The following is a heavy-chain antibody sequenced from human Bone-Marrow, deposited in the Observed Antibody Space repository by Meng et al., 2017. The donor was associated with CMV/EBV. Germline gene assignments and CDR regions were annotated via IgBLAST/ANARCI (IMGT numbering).Heavy chain of an antibody. CDR1: GFSFSDYA. V-gene: IGHV3-23*01. CDR2: ISGSGDAR. Sequence: GESLKISCAASGFSFSDYAMSWVRQGPGEGLEWVSSISGSGDARYHADSVKGRLTISRDKSINTVYLQMNSLGVEDTAGYFCVKGWVVPGAVGGHFDFWGQGTRVTVSS. D-gene: IGHD2-2*01. CDR3: VKGWVVPGAVGGHFDF. J-gene: IGHJ4*02.